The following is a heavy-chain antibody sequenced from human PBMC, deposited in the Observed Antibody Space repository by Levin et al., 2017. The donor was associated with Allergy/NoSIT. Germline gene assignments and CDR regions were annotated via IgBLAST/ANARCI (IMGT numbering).Heavy chain of an antibody. D-gene: IGHD3-10*01. CDR2: SRNKANGYTT. CDR1: GXXFSDXY. Sequence: GGSLRLSCAASGXXFSDXYMXXXXXXXXKGLEWVGRSRNKANGYTTAYAASVKGRFTISRDDSKNSLYLEMNSLKTEDTAVYYCARGLSGSGHDDYWGQGTLVTVSS. J-gene: IGHJ4*02. CDR3: ARGLSGSGHDDY. V-gene: IGHV3-72*01.